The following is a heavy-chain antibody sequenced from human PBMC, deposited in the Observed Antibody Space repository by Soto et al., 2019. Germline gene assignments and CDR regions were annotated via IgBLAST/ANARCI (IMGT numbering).Heavy chain of an antibody. J-gene: IGHJ5*01. CDR1: GYTFIRYA. D-gene: IGHD3-10*01. CDR2: INAGNGDT. Sequence: QVQLVQSGAEVKKPGATGKVSCKTSGYTFIRYAIHWVRQAPGQTLEWMGWINAGNGDTKVAQKYQDRFTVTRDTSASTVYMEMSSLKSEDTAVYYCARVRSGLGWDSWGQGTLVTVSS. CDR3: ARVRSGLGWDS. V-gene: IGHV1-3*01.